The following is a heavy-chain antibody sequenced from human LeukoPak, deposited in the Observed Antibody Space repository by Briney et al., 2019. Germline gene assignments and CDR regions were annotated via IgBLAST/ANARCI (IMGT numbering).Heavy chain of an antibody. Sequence: GGSLRLSCAASGFGFSSGTMNWVRQAPGKALEWVSSLSGSGRLVWYAASVRGRFTISRDNAANSLFLQMNSLRVEDTAVYYCARDLQTGLAFDAWGQGTVVAVSS. CDR3: ARDLQTGLAFDA. CDR2: LSGSGRLV. J-gene: IGHJ3*01. CDR1: GFGFSSGT. V-gene: IGHV3-21*06. D-gene: IGHD7-27*01.